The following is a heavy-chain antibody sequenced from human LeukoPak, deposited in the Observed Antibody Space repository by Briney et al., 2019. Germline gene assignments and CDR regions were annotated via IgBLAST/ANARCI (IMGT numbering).Heavy chain of an antibody. D-gene: IGHD3-22*01. J-gene: IGHJ4*02. V-gene: IGHV3-30*04. CDR2: ISYDGSNK. Sequence: GGSLRLSCAASGFTFSSYAMHWVRQAPGKGLEWVAVISYDGSNKYYADSVKGRFTISRDSSKNTLYLQMNSLRAEDTAVYYCARALPFYDSSGLAGYWGQGTLVTVSS. CDR3: ARALPFYDSSGLAGY. CDR1: GFTFSSYA.